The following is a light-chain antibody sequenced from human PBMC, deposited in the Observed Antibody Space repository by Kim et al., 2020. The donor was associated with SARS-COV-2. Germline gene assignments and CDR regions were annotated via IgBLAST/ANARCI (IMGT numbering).Light chain of an antibody. J-gene: IGLJ2*01. Sequence: NFMLTQPHSVSESPGKTVTISCTRSSGSIAINYVQWYRQRPGSAPSTVIYDDNLRPSGVPDRFSGSIDSSSNSASLTISGLKTEDEADYYCQSYDSSNVVFGGGTQLTVL. V-gene: IGLV6-57*03. CDR1: SGSIAINY. CDR2: DDN. CDR3: QSYDSSNVV.